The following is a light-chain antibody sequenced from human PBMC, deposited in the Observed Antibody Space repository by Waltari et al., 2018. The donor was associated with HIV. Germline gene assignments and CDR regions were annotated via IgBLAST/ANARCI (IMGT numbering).Light chain of an antibody. V-gene: IGLV2-14*01. CDR2: EFS. J-gene: IGLJ2*01. Sequence: QSALTTPASATAPPGQSSPHSCTRTTSDVGGSHFVLWYQHHPGKAPTLMLYEFSNRPSGVSNRFSGSKSGNTASLTISGLQAEDEADYYCSSYTSSSVVFGGGTKLTVL. CDR1: TSDVGGSHF. CDR3: SSYTSSSVV.